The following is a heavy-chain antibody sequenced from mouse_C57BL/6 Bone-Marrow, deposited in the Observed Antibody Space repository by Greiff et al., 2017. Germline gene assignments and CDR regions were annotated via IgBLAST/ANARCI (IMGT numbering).Heavy chain of an antibody. CDR3: ASPYYYGSSDYYAMDY. D-gene: IGHD1-1*01. J-gene: IGHJ4*01. CDR1: GFNIKNTY. Sequence: VQLKESVAELVRPGASVKLSCTASGFNIKNTYMHWVKQRPEQGLEWIGRIDPANGNTKYAPKFQGKATITADTSSNTAYLQLSSLTSEDTAIYYCASPYYYGSSDYYAMDYWGQGTSVTVSS. V-gene: IGHV14-3*01. CDR2: IDPANGNT.